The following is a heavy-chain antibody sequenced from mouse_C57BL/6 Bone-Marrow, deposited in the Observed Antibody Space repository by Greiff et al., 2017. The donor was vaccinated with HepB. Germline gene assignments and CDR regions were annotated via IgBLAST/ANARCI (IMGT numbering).Heavy chain of an antibody. CDR1: GYTFTSYW. J-gene: IGHJ2*01. CDR3: AREGLPWRYYFDY. D-gene: IGHD5-5*01. CDR2: IHPNSGST. V-gene: IGHV1-64*01. Sequence: QVQLQQPGAELVKPGASVKLSCKASGYTFTSYWMHWVKQRPGQGLEWIGMIHPNSGSTNYNEKFKSKATLTVDKSSSTAYMQLSSLTSEDSAVYYCAREGLPWRYYFDYWGQGTTLTVSS.